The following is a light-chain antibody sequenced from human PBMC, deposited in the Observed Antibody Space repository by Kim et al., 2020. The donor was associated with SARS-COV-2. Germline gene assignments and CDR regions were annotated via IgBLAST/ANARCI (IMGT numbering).Light chain of an antibody. CDR3: QAWDSNIVV. V-gene: IGLV3-1*01. J-gene: IGLJ7*01. CDR1: KLGNKF. CDR2: EDK. Sequence: SVSPGQTASIPCSGDKLGNKFVCGYQQKPGQSPVVVIYEDKQRPSGIPERFSGSNSGNTATLTISGTQAMDEADYYCQAWDSNIVVFGGGTQLTVL.